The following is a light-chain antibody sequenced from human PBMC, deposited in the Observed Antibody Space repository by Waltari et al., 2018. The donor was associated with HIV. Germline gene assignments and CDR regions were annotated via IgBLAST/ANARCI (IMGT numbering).Light chain of an antibody. CDR3: QQYNSRPPLT. V-gene: IGKV3-15*01. CDR2: GAS. CDR1: QSVTNN. J-gene: IGKJ5*01. Sequence: DIVMTQSPATLSVSPGERAPLSCRASQSVTNNLAWYQQKPGQAPRLLIFGASARASGVPARFSASGSGTEFTLTISSLQPEDSAVYYCQQYNSRPPLTFGQGTRVEIK.